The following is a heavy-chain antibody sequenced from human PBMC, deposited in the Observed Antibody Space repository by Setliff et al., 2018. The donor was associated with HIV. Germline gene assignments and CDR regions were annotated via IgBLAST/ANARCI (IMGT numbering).Heavy chain of an antibody. Sequence: SETLSLTCTVSGGYISGSSHYWGWIRQPPGKGLEWIGSISYSENIYYNPSLKSRVTMSVDTSKNQFSLNLSSVTAADTAVYYCAREGSSTSPIPLWGQGILVTVSS. D-gene: IGHD2-2*01. V-gene: IGHV4-39*07. CDR3: AREGSSTSPIPL. CDR1: GGYISGSSHY. J-gene: IGHJ4*02. CDR2: ISYSENI.